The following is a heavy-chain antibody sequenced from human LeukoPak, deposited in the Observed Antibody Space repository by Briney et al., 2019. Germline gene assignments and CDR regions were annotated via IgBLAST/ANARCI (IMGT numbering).Heavy chain of an antibody. CDR3: ARWSPFLDY. J-gene: IGHJ4*02. CDR1: GGSISSGSYY. V-gene: IGHV4-61*02. CDR2: IYTSGST. D-gene: IGHD2/OR15-2a*01. Sequence: PSQTLSLTCTVSGGSISSGSYYWSWIRQPAGKGLEWIGRIYTSGSTNYNPSLKSRVTISIDTSKNQFSLKLSSVTAADTAVYYCARWSPFLDYWGQGTLVTVSS.